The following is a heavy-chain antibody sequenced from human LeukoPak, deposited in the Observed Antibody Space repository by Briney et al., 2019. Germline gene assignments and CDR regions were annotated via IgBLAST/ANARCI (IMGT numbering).Heavy chain of an antibody. CDR3: AKNPDYDVLTGTSFDC. D-gene: IGHD3-9*01. J-gene: IGHJ4*02. CDR1: GFTFSGYA. CDR2: VSDSGSKT. V-gene: IGHV3-23*01. Sequence: GGSLRLSCAASGFTFSGYAMSWVRQAPGKGLEWVSSVSDSGSKTYYAASVKGRFTISRDNSNKTLYLQMNSLKAEDTAVYYCAKNPDYDVLTGTSFDCWGQGALVTVSS.